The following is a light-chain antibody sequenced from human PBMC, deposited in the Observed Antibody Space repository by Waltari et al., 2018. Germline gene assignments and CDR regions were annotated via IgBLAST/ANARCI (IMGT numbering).Light chain of an antibody. Sequence: EIVLTQSPGTLSLSPGESATLSCRASQSVSSIYLAWYQQKPGQAPRLLIYGASSRATGIPDRFSGSGSGTDFTLTISRLEPEDFAVYYWQQFGGSPPHITFGPGTKVDIK. CDR1: QSVSSIY. V-gene: IGKV3-20*01. CDR2: GAS. J-gene: IGKJ3*01. CDR3: QQFGGSPPHIT.